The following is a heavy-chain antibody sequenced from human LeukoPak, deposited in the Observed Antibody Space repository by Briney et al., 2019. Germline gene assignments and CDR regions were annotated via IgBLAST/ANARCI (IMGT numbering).Heavy chain of an antibody. V-gene: IGHV4-38-2*02. CDR1: GYSISSGYY. D-gene: IGHD3-22*01. CDR2: IYHSGST. Sequence: PSETLSLTCTVSGYSISSGYYWGWIRQPPGKGLEWIGSIYHSGSTYYNPSLKSRVTISVDMPKNQFSLKLSSVTAADTAVYYCARGRYYDSSGYYYRGYYFDYWGQGTLVTVSS. CDR3: ARGRYYDSSGYYYRGYYFDY. J-gene: IGHJ4*02.